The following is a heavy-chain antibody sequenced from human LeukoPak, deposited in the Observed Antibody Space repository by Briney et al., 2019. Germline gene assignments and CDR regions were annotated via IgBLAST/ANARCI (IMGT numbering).Heavy chain of an antibody. CDR1: GYTFTGYY. V-gene: IGHV1-2*02. CDR2: INPNSGGT. J-gene: IGHJ5*02. CDR3: ARDLVTARPVWFDP. Sequence: ASVKVSCKASGYTFTGYYMHWVRQAPGQGLEWMGWINPNSGGTNYAQKFRGRVTMTRDTSISTAYMELSRLRSDDTAVYYCARDLVTARPVWFDPWGQGTLVTVSS. D-gene: IGHD6-6*01.